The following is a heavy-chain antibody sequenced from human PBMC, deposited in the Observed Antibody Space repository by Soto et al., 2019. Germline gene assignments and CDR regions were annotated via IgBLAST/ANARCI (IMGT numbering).Heavy chain of an antibody. J-gene: IGHJ4*02. D-gene: IGHD4-17*01. V-gene: IGHV3-64*01. CDR1: GFTFSSYA. Sequence: PGGSLRLSCAASGFTFSSYAMHWVREAPGKGLEYVSAISSNGGSTYYANSVKGRFTISRDNSKNTLYLQMGSLRAEDMAVYYCARVVGDYTFDYWGQGTLVTVSS. CDR3: ARVVGDYTFDY. CDR2: ISSNGGST.